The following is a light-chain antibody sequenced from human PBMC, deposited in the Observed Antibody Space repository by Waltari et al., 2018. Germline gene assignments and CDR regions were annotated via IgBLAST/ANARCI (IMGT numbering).Light chain of an antibody. J-gene: IGLJ3*02. CDR1: SLRTSY. CDR2: GKE. V-gene: IGLV3-19*01. CDR3: SSRNGRANQVV. Sequence: SSELTQDPAVSVALGQTVRFTCQGDSLRTSYASWYQLKPGQAPVLGIYGKEKRPSGIPDRISGYSSGTTSSLTITGAQAEDEADYYCSSRNGRANQVVFAGGTKVTVL.